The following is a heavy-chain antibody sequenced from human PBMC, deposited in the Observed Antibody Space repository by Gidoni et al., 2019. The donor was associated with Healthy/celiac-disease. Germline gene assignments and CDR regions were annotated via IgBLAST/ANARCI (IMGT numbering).Heavy chain of an antibody. CDR3: TTDGDRGTCGGDCYIDY. CDR2: IKSKTDGGTT. D-gene: IGHD2-21*02. CDR1: GFTFSNAW. V-gene: IGHV3-15*01. Sequence: EVQLVESGGGLVKPGGSLRLSCAASGFTFSNAWMSWVRQAPGKGLEWVGRIKSKTDGGTTDYAAPVKGRFTISSADSKNTLYLQMNSLKTEDTAVYYCTTDGDRGTCGGDCYIDYWGQGTLVTVSS. J-gene: IGHJ4*02.